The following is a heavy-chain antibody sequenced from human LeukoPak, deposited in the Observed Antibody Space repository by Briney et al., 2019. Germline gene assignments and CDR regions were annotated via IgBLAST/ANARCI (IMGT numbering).Heavy chain of an antibody. Sequence: GGSLRLSCAASGFTFSSYGMHWVRQAPGKGLECVAFILYDGSNKYYADSVKGRFTISRDNSKNMLYLQVNSVTADDTAVYYCAKDPGDSVRGYYMAVWGKGPTVIVSS. CDR3: AKDPGDSVRGYYMAV. D-gene: IGHD1-26*01. CDR1: GFTFSSYG. V-gene: IGHV3-30*02. J-gene: IGHJ6*03. CDR2: ILYDGSNK.